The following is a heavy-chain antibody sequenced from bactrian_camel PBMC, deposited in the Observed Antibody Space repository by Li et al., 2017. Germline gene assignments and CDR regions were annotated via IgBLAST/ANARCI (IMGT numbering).Heavy chain of an antibody. CDR3: ATEGSWLPPSD. J-gene: IGHJ4*01. CDR1: GLTFATYA. V-gene: IGHV3-1*01. Sequence: DVQLVESGGGSVQAGGSLRLSCTASGLTFATYAGAWFRQAPGKEREGVAAIEMDGTLHYGDSIEGRFAISRDNDKKTLYLQLSSLKTEDTAMYYCATEGSWLPPSDWGQGTQVTVS. CDR2: IEMDGTL. D-gene: IGHD2*01.